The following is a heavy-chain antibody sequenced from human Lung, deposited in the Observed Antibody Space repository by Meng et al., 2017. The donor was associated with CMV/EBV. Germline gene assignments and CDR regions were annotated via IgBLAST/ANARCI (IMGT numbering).Heavy chain of an antibody. CDR2: IREDGSEQ. D-gene: IGHD6-6*01. CDR1: ESTFSNYW. CDR3: ARVKKAVHFDN. V-gene: IGHV3-7*01. Sequence: GGSLTLXCVASESTFSNYWMSWVRQAPGKGLEWVANIREDGSEQHYADSVKGRFAISRDNAKNSLYLQKNSLRGEDTAVYYCARVKKAVHFDNWGQGTLVTVSS. J-gene: IGHJ4*02.